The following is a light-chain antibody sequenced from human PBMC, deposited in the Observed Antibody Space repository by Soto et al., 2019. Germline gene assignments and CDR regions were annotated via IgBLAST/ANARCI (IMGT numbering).Light chain of an antibody. J-gene: IGKJ1*01. Sequence: DIQMTQSPSTLSASVGDRVTITCRASQSISSWLAWYHEKPGKAPKLRLYKASSLESGDPSRFSGSGSGTEFTLTISSLQPDDFATYYCQQYNSLVAFGQGTKVEIK. V-gene: IGKV1-5*03. CDR1: QSISSW. CDR3: QQYNSLVA. CDR2: KAS.